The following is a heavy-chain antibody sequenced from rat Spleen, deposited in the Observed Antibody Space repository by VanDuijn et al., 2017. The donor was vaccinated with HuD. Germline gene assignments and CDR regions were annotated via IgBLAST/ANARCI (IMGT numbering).Heavy chain of an antibody. CDR3: TTSPYYYDGSYERHVMDA. D-gene: IGHD1-12*02. CDR1: GFTFSDYG. J-gene: IGHJ4*01. Sequence: EVQLVESGGGLVQPGRSLKLSCAASGFTFSDYGMAWVRQAPTKGLEWVATISYGDSSGHSSTYYRDSVKGRFTISRDNAKSTLYLQMDSLRSEDTATYYCTTSPYYYDGSYERHVMDAWGQGASVTVSS. V-gene: IGHV5-29*01. CDR2: ISYGDSSGHSST.